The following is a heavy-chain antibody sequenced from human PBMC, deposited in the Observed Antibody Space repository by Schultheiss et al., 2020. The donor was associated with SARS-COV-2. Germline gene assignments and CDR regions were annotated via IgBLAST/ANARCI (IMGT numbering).Heavy chain of an antibody. CDR1: GGSFSGYH. CDR3: ARRPYGSGTYFDY. V-gene: IGHV4-34*01. CDR2: IYHSGST. J-gene: IGHJ4*02. Sequence: SETLSLTCAVYGGSFSGYHWGWVRQPPGKGLEWIGNIYHSGSTYYNPSLKSLVTISVDTSKNQFSLKLSSVTAADTAVYYCARRPYGSGTYFDYWGQGTLVTVSS. D-gene: IGHD3-10*01.